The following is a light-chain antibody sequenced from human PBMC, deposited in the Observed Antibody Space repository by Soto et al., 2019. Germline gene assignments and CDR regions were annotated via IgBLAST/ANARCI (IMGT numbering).Light chain of an antibody. CDR3: MQALQTLMYT. Sequence: DIVMTQSPLSLPVTPGEPASISCRSSQSLLHSNGYNYLDWDLQKPGQSPQLLIYLGSNRASGVPDRFSGSGSGTDFTLKISRVEAEDVGVYYCMQALQTLMYTFGRGTKLEIK. CDR1: QSLLHSNGYNY. J-gene: IGKJ2*01. CDR2: LGS. V-gene: IGKV2-28*01.